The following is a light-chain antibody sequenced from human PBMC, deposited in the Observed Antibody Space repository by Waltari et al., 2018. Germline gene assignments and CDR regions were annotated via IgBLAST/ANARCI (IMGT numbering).Light chain of an antibody. V-gene: IGKV1-5*03. CDR3: QQYNSYSLLS. CDR1: QSISQW. Sequence: DIQMTQSPSTLSASVGDRVIFSCRASQSISQWLAWYQQKPGKAPKLLIYKASTLESGVPSRFSGSGSGTEFTLTISSLQPEDFATYYCQQYNSYSLLSFGGGTKVEI. J-gene: IGKJ4*01. CDR2: KAS.